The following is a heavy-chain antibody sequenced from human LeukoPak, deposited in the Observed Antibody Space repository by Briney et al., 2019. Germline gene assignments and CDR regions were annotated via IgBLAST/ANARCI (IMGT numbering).Heavy chain of an antibody. CDR3: ARGFTVGATRPLHY. J-gene: IGHJ4*02. Sequence: SETLSLTCTVSGGSIICSNWRRIRQPAGKGLEWIGRIYSNGATDYNPSLKSRVTMSVDTSKNLFSLRLSSVTAADTAVYYGARGFTVGATRPLHYWGQGTLVTVSS. D-gene: IGHD1-26*01. CDR1: GGSIICSN. V-gene: IGHV4-4*07. CDR2: IYSNGAT.